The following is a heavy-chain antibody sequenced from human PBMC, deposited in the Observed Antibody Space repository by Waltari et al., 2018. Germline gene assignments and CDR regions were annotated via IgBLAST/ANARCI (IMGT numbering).Heavy chain of an antibody. CDR3: ARDSSGYDYVVERAFDI. CDR1: GGTFSSYA. J-gene: IGHJ3*02. V-gene: IGHV1-69*14. D-gene: IGHD3-22*01. CDR2: IIPIFGTA. Sequence: QVQLVQSGAEVKKPGSSVKVSCKASGGTFSSYAISWVRQAPGQGLEWMGGIIPIFGTANYAQKFQGRVTITADKSTSTAYMELSSLRSEDTAVYYCARDSSGYDYVVERAFDIWGQGTMVTVSS.